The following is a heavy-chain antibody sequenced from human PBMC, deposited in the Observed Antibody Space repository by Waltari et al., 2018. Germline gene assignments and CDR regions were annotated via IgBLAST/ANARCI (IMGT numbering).Heavy chain of an antibody. D-gene: IGHD2-2*01. Sequence: QVQLVQSGAEVKKPGSSVKVSCKASGGTFSSYAISWVRQAPGQGLEWMGGIIPICGTANYAQKFQGRVTITADESTSTAYMELSSLRSEDTAVYYCAREDIVVVPADHGGGWFDPWGQGTLVTVSS. CDR2: IIPICGTA. J-gene: IGHJ5*02. CDR1: GGTFSSYA. V-gene: IGHV1-69*01. CDR3: AREDIVVVPADHGGGWFDP.